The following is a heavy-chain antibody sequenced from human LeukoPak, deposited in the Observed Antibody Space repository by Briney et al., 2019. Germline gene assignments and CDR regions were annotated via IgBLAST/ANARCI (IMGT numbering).Heavy chain of an antibody. CDR1: GFTFSNYG. CDR2: ITGNGGTT. J-gene: IGHJ4*02. D-gene: IGHD3-10*01. V-gene: IGHV3-23*01. Sequence: PGGSLRLSCAASGFTFSNYGMNWVRQAPGKGLEWVSGITGNGGTTYYADSVKGRFTVSRDNSKNTVYLQMNSLRAEDTAVYFCAKDMVRGYYFDCWGQGTLITVSS. CDR3: AKDMVRGYYFDC.